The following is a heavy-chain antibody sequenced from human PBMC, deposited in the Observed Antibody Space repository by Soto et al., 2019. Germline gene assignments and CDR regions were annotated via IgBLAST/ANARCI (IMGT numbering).Heavy chain of an antibody. CDR1: GDSINSDNYY. J-gene: IGHJ4*02. V-gene: IGHV4-39*01. CDR3: ARLEGLATISYSFDY. CDR2: FYYRGNT. Sequence: QLQLQESGPVLVKPSETLSLTCSVSGDSINSDNYYWGWIRQPPGKGLEWIGSFYYRGNTYYNPSLKTRVTLSLDKSKSQFSLKLDSVTAADSAVYFCARLEGLATISYSFDYWGQGTLVTVSS. D-gene: IGHD3-9*01.